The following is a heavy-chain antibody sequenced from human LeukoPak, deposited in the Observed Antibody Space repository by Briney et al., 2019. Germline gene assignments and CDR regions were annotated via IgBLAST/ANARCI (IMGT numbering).Heavy chain of an antibody. Sequence: ASVKVSCKASGGTFSSYGISWVRQAPGQGLEWMGWISAYNGNTNYAQKLQGRVTMTTDTSTSTAYMELRSLRSDDTAVYYCARDSIAARLGYWGQGTLVTVSS. J-gene: IGHJ4*02. CDR2: ISAYNGNT. D-gene: IGHD6-6*01. V-gene: IGHV1-18*01. CDR1: GGTFSSYG. CDR3: ARDSIAARLGY.